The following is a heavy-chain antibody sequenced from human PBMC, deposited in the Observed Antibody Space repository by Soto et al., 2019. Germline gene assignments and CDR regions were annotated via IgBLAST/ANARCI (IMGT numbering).Heavy chain of an antibody. V-gene: IGHV1-69*13. D-gene: IGHD2-15*01. CDR3: ARGIHCSGGSCYGSLDY. J-gene: IGHJ4*02. Sequence: SVKVSCKASGGTFSSYAISWVRQAPGQGLEWMGGIIPIFGTANYAQKFQGRVTITADESTSTAYMELSSLRSEDTAVYYCARGIHCSGGSCYGSLDYWGQGTLVTVSS. CDR2: IIPIFGTA. CDR1: GGTFSSYA.